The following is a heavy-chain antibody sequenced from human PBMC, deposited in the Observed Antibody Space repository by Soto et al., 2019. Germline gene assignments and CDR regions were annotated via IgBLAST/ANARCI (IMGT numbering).Heavy chain of an antibody. Sequence: SETLSLTCTVSGGSISSYYWSWIRQPPGKGLEWVGYIYYSGSTNYNPSLKSRVTISVDTSKNQFSLKLSSVTAADTAVYYCARSLVTSFDYWGQGTLVTVSS. J-gene: IGHJ4*02. D-gene: IGHD6-6*01. CDR3: ARSLVTSFDY. V-gene: IGHV4-59*08. CDR1: GGSISSYY. CDR2: IYYSGST.